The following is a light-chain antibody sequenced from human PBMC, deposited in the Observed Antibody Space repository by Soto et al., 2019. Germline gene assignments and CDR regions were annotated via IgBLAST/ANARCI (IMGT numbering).Light chain of an antibody. CDR1: QNINTW. Sequence: DIQMTQSPSTLSASVGDRVTITCRASQNINTWLAWYQQKPGKAPRLLIYKASTLQSGVPSRFSGSGSGTEFTLTITSLQPDDFAAYYCQQYESYSAFSFGGGTKVDIK. CDR2: KAS. J-gene: IGKJ4*01. V-gene: IGKV1-5*03. CDR3: QQYESYSAFS.